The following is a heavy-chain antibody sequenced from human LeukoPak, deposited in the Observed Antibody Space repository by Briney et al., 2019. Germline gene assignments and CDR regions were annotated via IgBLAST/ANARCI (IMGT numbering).Heavy chain of an antibody. Sequence: ASVKVSCKASGGTFSSYAISWVRQAPGQGLEWMGGIIPIFGTANYAQKFQGRVTITADESTSTAYMELSSLRSEDTAVYYCARFGAAAGMGGADYWGQGTLVTVSS. CDR1: GGTFSSYA. CDR2: IIPIFGTA. V-gene: IGHV1-69*13. J-gene: IGHJ4*02. CDR3: ARFGAAAGMGGADY. D-gene: IGHD6-13*01.